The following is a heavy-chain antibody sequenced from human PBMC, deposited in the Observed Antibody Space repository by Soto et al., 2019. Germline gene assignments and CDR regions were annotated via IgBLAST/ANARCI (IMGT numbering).Heavy chain of an antibody. D-gene: IGHD1-26*01. Sequence: SETLSLTCAVYGGSFSGYYWSWIRQPPGKGLEWIGEINHSGSTNYNPSLKSRVTISVDTSKNQFSLKLSSVTAADTAVYYCASHLGATRGPFDFWGQGILVTVSS. CDR3: ASHLGATRGPFDF. CDR1: GGSFSGYY. J-gene: IGHJ4*02. CDR2: INHSGST. V-gene: IGHV4-34*01.